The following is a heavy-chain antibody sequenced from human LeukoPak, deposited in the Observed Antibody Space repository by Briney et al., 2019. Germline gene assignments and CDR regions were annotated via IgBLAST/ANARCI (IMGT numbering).Heavy chain of an antibody. CDR2: ISSDGDST. CDR3: VRRPAQYFDS. CDR1: GFTFSSYA. Sequence: GGSLRLSCSASGFTFSSYAMHWVRQAPGKGLEYVSAISSDGDSTYNADSVKGRFTISRDNSKNTLYLQMSSLRTEDTAVYYCVRRPAQYFDSWGQGTLVTVSS. V-gene: IGHV3-64D*09. J-gene: IGHJ4*02.